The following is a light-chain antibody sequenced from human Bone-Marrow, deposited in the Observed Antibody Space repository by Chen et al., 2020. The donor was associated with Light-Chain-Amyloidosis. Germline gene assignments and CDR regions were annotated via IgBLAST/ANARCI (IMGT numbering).Light chain of an antibody. V-gene: IGKV1-39*01. Sequence: DIQMTQSPSSLSASVGDRVTITCRASQNIYNYLNWYHHRPGRAPKLLINAASSLQSGVPSRFSGSGSGTDFTLTINSLQPEDFAIYYCQQSYSIPRTFSQGTKVEIE. CDR2: AAS. CDR1: QNIYNY. CDR3: QQSYSIPRT. J-gene: IGKJ1*01.